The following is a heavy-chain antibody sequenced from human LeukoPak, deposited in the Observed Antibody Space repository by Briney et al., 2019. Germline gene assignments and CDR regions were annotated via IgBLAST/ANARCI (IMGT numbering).Heavy chain of an antibody. Sequence: PGGSLRLSCAASGFTFSSYAMSWVRQAPGKGLEWVSAISGSGGSTYYADSVKGRFTISRDNSKNTLYLQLNSLRAEDTAVYYCAKVDGVRAAASRGRVDSWGQGTLVTVSS. D-gene: IGHD6-13*01. CDR2: ISGSGGST. CDR1: GFTFSSYA. V-gene: IGHV3-23*01. J-gene: IGHJ4*02. CDR3: AKVDGVRAAASRGRVDS.